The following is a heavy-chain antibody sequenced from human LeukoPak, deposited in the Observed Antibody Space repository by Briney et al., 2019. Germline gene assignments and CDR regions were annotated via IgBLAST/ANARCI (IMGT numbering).Heavy chain of an antibody. CDR2: IKQDGSEK. D-gene: IGHD1-14*01. Sequence: PGGSLRLSCAASGFTFSSYWMSWVRQAPGKGPEWVANIKQDGSEKYYVDSVKGRFTISRDNAKNSLYLQMNSLRAEDTAVYYCARDRYQTSEDYYYYMDVWGKGTTVTVSS. CDR1: GFTFSSYW. CDR3: ARDRYQTSEDYYYYMDV. V-gene: IGHV3-7*01. J-gene: IGHJ6*03.